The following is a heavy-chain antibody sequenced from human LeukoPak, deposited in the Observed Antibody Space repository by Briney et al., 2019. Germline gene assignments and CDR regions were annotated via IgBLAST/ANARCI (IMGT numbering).Heavy chain of an antibody. V-gene: IGHV3-7*03. CDR2: XKQDGSEK. CDR3: ARDGGXSYXNYYYYGMDV. J-gene: IGHJ6*02. Sequence: GGSLRLSCAASXXXXXXXWXXXVRXXXXXXXEXXAXXKQDGSEKXYVDXVKGRFTISXDXAKNSLYLQMNSLRAEDTAVYYXARDGGXSYXNYYYYGMDVWGQGTTVTVSS. D-gene: IGHD5-18*01. CDR1: XXXXXXXW.